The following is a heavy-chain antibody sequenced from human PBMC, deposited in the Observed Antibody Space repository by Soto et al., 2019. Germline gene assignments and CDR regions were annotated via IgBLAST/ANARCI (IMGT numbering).Heavy chain of an antibody. J-gene: IGHJ4*02. Sequence: PSETLSLTCTVSGGSISSGGYYWSWIRQHPGKGLEWIGYIYYSGSTYYNPSLKSRVTISVDTSKNQFSLKLSSVTAADTAVYYCARVRITMVRGAPAESFDYWGQGTLVTVSS. CDR2: IYYSGST. V-gene: IGHV4-31*03. CDR1: GGSISSGGYY. CDR3: ARVRITMVRGAPAESFDY. D-gene: IGHD3-10*01.